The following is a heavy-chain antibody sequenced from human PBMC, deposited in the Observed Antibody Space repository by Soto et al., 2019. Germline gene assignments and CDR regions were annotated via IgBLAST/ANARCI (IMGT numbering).Heavy chain of an antibody. CDR3: AKDRGGYCTSATCYGGGSFDY. CDR1: GFTFSSYA. Sequence: EVQLLESGGGLVQPGGSLRLSCAASGFTFSSYAMSWVRQAPGKGLEWVSSISGNGGSTYYADSVKGRFTISRDNSKNRLYLQMNSRRAEDTAIYYCAKDRGGYCTSATCYGGGSFDYWGQGTLVTVSS. J-gene: IGHJ4*02. D-gene: IGHD2-2*01. CDR2: ISGNGGST. V-gene: IGHV3-23*01.